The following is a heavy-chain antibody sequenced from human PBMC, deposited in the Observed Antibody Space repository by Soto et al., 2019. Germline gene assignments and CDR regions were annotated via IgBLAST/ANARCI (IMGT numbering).Heavy chain of an antibody. CDR1: GYSFAGYW. D-gene: IGHD3-22*01. J-gene: IGHJ4*02. CDR2: IDPSDSQT. V-gene: IGHV5-10-1*01. CDR3: ARQIYDSDTGPNFQYSFDS. Sequence: PGESLKISCKGSGYSFAGYWITWVRQNPGKGLEWMGRIDPSDSQTYYSPSFRGHVTISVTKSITTVFLQWSSLRASDTAMYYCARQIYDSDTGPNFQYSFDSWAQGTPVTVS.